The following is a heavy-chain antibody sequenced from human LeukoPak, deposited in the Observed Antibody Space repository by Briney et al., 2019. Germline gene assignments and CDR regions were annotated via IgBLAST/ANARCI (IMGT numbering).Heavy chain of an antibody. V-gene: IGHV3-30*18. D-gene: IGHD3-3*01. J-gene: IGHJ4*02. Sequence: GGSLRLSCAASGFTFSSYGMHWVRQAPGKGLEWVAVTSFDGSNKYYGDSVEGRFTISRDNSKNTLYLQMNNLRAEDTAVYHCAKGWSGSAYYTFFGYWGQGTLVTVSS. CDR2: TSFDGSNK. CDR1: GFTFSSYG. CDR3: AKGWSGSAYYTFFGY.